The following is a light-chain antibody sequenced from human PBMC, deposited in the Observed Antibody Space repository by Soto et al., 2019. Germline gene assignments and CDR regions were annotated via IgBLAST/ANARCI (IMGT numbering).Light chain of an antibody. Sequence: EIVLTQSPGTLSLSPGERATLSCRASQSVSSSYFAWYQHKPGQAPRLLIYGASSRATGIPDRFSGSGSGXXXTXXXSXXEPEDSAVYYCQQYGSSPPFTFGPGTKVDIK. CDR3: QQYGSSPPFT. V-gene: IGKV3-20*01. J-gene: IGKJ3*01. CDR2: GAS. CDR1: QSVSSSY.